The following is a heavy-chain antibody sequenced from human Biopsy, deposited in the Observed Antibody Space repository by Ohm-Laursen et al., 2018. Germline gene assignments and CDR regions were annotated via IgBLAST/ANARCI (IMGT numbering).Heavy chain of an antibody. CDR3: GRREVVITHDAFDT. CDR2: IYSSGGT. V-gene: IGHV4-4*07. Sequence: SDTLSLTCNVSGGDINNYYWNWIRQPAGKGLEWIGRIYSSGGTKYNPSLKSRVTMSVDTSKKQLSLKVRSVTAADTAVYYCGRREVVITHDAFDTWGQGTMVTVSS. D-gene: IGHD3-22*01. J-gene: IGHJ3*02. CDR1: GGDINNYY.